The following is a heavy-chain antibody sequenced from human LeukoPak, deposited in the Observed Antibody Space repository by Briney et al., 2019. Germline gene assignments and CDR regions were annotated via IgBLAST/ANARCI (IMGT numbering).Heavy chain of an antibody. J-gene: IGHJ3*02. CDR2: ISGSGTTM. Sequence: GGSLRLSCTASGFTFSDYYMGWIRQAPGKGVEWLSYISGSGTTMYYADSVKGRFTISRDNAKNSLDLQMNSLRAEDTAVYYCGRDFGLTGTKRSFDIWGQGTMVTVSS. CDR3: GRDFGLTGTKRSFDI. V-gene: IGHV3-11*01. CDR1: GFTFSDYY. D-gene: IGHD1-7*01.